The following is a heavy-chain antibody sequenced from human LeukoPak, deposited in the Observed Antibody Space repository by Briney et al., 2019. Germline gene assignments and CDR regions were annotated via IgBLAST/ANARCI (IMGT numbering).Heavy chain of an antibody. CDR1: GFTFTSYD. CDR2: IIPIFGTA. Sequence: ASVKVSCKASGFTFTSYDINLVRQATGQGLEWMGGIIPIFGTANYAQKFQGRVTITADESTSTAYMELSSLRSEDTAVYYCARDLENGYIDPDDAFDIWGQGTMVTVSS. D-gene: IGHD5-24*01. J-gene: IGHJ3*02. V-gene: IGHV1-69*13. CDR3: ARDLENGYIDPDDAFDI.